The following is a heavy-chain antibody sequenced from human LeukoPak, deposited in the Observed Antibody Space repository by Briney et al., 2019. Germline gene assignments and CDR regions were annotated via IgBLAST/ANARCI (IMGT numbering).Heavy chain of an antibody. J-gene: IGHJ4*02. CDR3: ARERCSSTSCYSYFDY. CDR1: GFTFSSYS. D-gene: IGHD2-2*02. V-gene: IGHV3-48*01. Sequence: GGSLRLSCAASGFTFSSYSMNWVRQAPGKGLEWVSYISSSSSTIYYADSVKGRFTISRDNAKNSLYLQMNSLRAEDTAVYYCARERCSSTSCYSYFDYWGQGTLVTVSS. CDR2: ISSSSSTI.